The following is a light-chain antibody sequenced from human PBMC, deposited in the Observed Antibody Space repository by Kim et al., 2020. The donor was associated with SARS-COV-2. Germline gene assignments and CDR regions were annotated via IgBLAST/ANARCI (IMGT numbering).Light chain of an antibody. CDR3: QAWDTAVQGV. Sequence: VKLTCTLSSGHSSYAIAWHQQQPEKGPRYLMKLNSDGSHRKGDGIPDRFSVSSSGAERYLTISSLQSEDEADYYCQAWDTAVQGVFGGGTQLTVL. V-gene: IGLV4-69*01. CDR1: SGHSSYA. CDR2: LNSDGSH. J-gene: IGLJ3*02.